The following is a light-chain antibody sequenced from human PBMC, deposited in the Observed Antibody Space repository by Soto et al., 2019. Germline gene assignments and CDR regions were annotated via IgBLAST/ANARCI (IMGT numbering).Light chain of an antibody. J-gene: IGKJ2*01. CDR2: AAS. Sequence: DIQMTQSPSSLSASVGDRVIITCRASQSIATFLNWYQFRPGKAPKLLIYAASTLQSEVPSRLSGSGSGTDFTLTISSLQPEDFATYYCQPSYINPYTFGQGTKLEIK. CDR3: QPSYINPYT. V-gene: IGKV1-39*01. CDR1: QSIATF.